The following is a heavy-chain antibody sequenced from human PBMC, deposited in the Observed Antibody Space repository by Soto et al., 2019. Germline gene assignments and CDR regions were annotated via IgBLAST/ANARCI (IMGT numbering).Heavy chain of an antibody. J-gene: IGHJ6*02. D-gene: IGHD5-18*01. CDR2: IYYSGST. V-gene: IGHV4-28*01. CDR3: ARSYRDYGMDV. Sequence: QVQLQESGPGLVKPSDTLSLTCAVSGYSISSSNWWGWIRQPPGKGLEWIGYIYYSGSTYYNPSLKTRFTISVDTSKTQCSLKLSSVTAVDTAVYYCARSYRDYGMDVWGQGTTVTVSS. CDR1: GYSISSSNW.